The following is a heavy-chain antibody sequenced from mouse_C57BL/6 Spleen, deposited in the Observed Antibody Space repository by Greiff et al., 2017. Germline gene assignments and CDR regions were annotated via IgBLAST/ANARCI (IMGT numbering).Heavy chain of an antibody. CDR3: ARSGYYGGSYVNYAMGY. J-gene: IGHJ4*01. D-gene: IGHD1-1*01. Sequence: QVQLQQPGTDLVKPGASVKLSCTASGYTFTSYWMPWVQQRPGQGLEWIGNINPSNGGTSYNEKFKSKATLPVDKSSSTTYMQLSCLTSRGSAFYYTARSGYYGGSYVNYAMGYWGQGTSVTVSS. V-gene: IGHV1-53*01. CDR2: INPSNGGT. CDR1: GYTFTSYW.